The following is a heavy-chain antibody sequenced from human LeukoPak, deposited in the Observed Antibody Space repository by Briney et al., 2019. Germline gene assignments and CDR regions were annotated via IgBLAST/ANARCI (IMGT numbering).Heavy chain of an antibody. J-gene: IGHJ4*02. Sequence: GASVKVSCKASGYTFNIYGISWVRQAPGQGLNRMGWISGHNANTYYAQNLQGRVTMTTDTSTTTVYMELRSLTSDDTAVYYCARGGYGNYFDYWGQGTLVTVSS. CDR2: ISGHNANT. CDR1: GYTFNIYG. D-gene: IGHD5-12*01. V-gene: IGHV1-18*01. CDR3: ARGGYGNYFDY.